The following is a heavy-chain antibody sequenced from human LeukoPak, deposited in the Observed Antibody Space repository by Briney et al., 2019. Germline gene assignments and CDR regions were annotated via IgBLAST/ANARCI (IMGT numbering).Heavy chain of an antibody. CDR1: GGSISSGGYS. D-gene: IGHD3-10*02. V-gene: IGHV4-30-2*01. Sequence: ASETLSLTCAVSGGSISSGGYSWSWIRQPPGKGLEWIGYIYHSGSTYYNPSLKSRVTISVDRSKNQFSLKLSSVTAADTAVYYCARDVRGAFSLDYWGQGTLVTVSS. CDR2: IYHSGST. J-gene: IGHJ4*02. CDR3: ARDVRGAFSLDY.